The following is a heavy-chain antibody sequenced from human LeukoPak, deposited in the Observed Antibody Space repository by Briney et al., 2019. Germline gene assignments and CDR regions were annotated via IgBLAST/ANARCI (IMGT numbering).Heavy chain of an antibody. Sequence: LTGGSLRLSCAASGFTVSSNYMSWVRQAPGKGLEWVSVIYSGGSTYYADSVKGRFTISRDNSKNTLYLQMNSLRAEVTAVYYCARLYSSSPLDYWGQGTLVTVSS. D-gene: IGHD6-6*01. J-gene: IGHJ4*02. CDR1: GFTVSSNY. V-gene: IGHV3-53*01. CDR3: ARLYSSSPLDY. CDR2: IYSGGST.